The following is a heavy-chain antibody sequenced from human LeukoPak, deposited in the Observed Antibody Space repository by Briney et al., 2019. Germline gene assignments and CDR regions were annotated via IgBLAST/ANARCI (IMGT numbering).Heavy chain of an antibody. CDR3: ARVIVVPTALPYYYYYYAMDV. Sequence: GSPRLSCAASGFSVSSIYVSWVRQAPGKGLEWVSVIYSGGSTYYADSVRGRFTISRDNSKNTLYLQMNSLRVEDTAVYYCARVIVVPTALPYYYYYYAMDVWGQGTSHTVSS. V-gene: IGHV3-53*01. CDR2: IYSGGST. J-gene: IGHJ6*02. D-gene: IGHD2-2*01. CDR1: GFSVSSIY.